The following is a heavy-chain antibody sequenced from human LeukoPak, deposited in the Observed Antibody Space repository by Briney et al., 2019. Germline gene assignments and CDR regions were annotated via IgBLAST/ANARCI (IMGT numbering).Heavy chain of an antibody. CDR3: ARGRFAFDI. CDR2: ISGSGGGT. CDR1: GFTFSSSA. J-gene: IGHJ3*02. D-gene: IGHD3-10*01. V-gene: IGHV3-23*01. Sequence: GGSLRLSCTASGFTFSSSAMSWVRQPPGKGLEWVSAISGSGGGTYYADSVKGRFTISRDNSKNTLYLQMNSLRAEDTAVYYCARGRFAFDIWGQGTMVTVSS.